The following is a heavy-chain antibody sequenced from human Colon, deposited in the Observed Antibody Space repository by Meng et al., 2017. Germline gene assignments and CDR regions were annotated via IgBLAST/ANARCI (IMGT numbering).Heavy chain of an antibody. D-gene: IGHD2-21*01. CDR2: ISNSGSA. J-gene: IGHJ4*02. CDR1: GGSNISGGYY. CDR3: ARAGLHSYYFDF. Sequence: VQLQEPRPGLVKPSRTPSLNCSVSGGSNISGGYYWSWIRQHPQKGLEWIGYISNSGSAYYNPSLKSRVSISVDTSKNQLSLKMDTVTAADTALYYCARAGLHSYYFDFWGQGTLVTVSS. V-gene: IGHV4-31*02.